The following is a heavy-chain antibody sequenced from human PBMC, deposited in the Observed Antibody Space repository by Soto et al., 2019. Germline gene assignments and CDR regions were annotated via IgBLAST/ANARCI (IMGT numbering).Heavy chain of an antibody. CDR1: GYTFTSYG. Sequence: QVQLVQSGAEVKKPGASVKVSCKASGYTFTSYGISWVRQAPGQGLEWMGWISAYNGNTNYAQKLQGRVTRTTDTSTSTAYMELRSLRSDDTAVYYWARERIARARIAVAGGAVDIWGQGTMVTVSS. J-gene: IGHJ3*02. CDR2: ISAYNGNT. CDR3: ARERIARARIAVAGGAVDI. V-gene: IGHV1-18*01. D-gene: IGHD6-19*01.